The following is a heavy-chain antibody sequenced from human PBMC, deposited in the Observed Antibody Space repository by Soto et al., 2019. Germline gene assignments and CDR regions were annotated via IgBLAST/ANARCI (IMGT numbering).Heavy chain of an antibody. J-gene: IGHJ5*02. CDR1: GGSFSGYY. CDR2: INATGTT. Sequence: SETLSLTCAVYGGSFSGYYWSWIRQPAGKGLEWIGGINATGTTDYNPSLKSRVMMSVDTSKKQFSLKLRSVTAADTAVYYCVRDGTKTLRDWFDPWGQGISVTVSS. V-gene: IGHV4-59*10. D-gene: IGHD1-1*01. CDR3: VRDGTKTLRDWFDP.